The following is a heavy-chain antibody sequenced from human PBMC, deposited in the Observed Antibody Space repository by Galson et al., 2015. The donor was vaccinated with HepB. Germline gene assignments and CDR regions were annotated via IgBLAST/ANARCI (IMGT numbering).Heavy chain of an antibody. CDR3: ARAHDRLELPYNWFDP. CDR2: INPSGGST. Sequence: SVKVSCKASGYTFTSYYMHWVRQAPGQGLEWMGIINPSGGSTSYAQKFQGRVTMTRDTSTSTVYMELSSLRSEDTAVYYCARAHDRLELPYNWFDPWGQGTLVTVSS. CDR1: GYTFTSYY. D-gene: IGHD1-7*01. V-gene: IGHV1-46*01. J-gene: IGHJ5*02.